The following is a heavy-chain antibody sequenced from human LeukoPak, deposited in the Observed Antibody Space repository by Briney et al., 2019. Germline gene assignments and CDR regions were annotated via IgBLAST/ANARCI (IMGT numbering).Heavy chain of an antibody. D-gene: IGHD3-10*01. J-gene: IGHJ4*02. V-gene: IGHV3-7*03. CDR2: IKEDGTET. CDR1: GFMFSSNW. Sequence: GGSLRLSCAASGFMFSSNWMSWVRLAPGKGLEWVANIKEDGTETYYVDSVKSRFTISRDNAKNSLYLQMNSLRVEDTAVYYCAKEGRGLQTYWGQGTLVTVSS. CDR3: AKEGRGLQTY.